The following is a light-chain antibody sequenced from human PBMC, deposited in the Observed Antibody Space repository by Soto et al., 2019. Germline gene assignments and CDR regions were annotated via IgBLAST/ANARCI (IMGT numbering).Light chain of an antibody. Sequence: QSALTQPASMSGSPGQSITISCTGTSSDVGSYYPVSWFQQHPGKAPKLIIYDVNKRPSGVSDRFSGSKSGNTASLTISGLQAADEAEYYCCSYAGDTTFFVFGTGTKLTVL. CDR2: DVN. J-gene: IGLJ1*01. CDR1: SSDVGSYYP. V-gene: IGLV2-23*02. CDR3: CSYAGDTTFFV.